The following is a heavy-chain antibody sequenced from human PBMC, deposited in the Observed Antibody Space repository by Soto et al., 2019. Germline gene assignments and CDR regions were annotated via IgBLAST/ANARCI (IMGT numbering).Heavy chain of an antibody. J-gene: IGHJ4*02. CDR2: ISYDGSNK. CDR1: GFTFSSYA. V-gene: IGHV3-30-3*01. Sequence: QVQLVESGGGVVQPGRSLRLSCAASGFTFSSYAMHWVRXAXXXGLEWVAVISYDGSNKYYADSVKGRFTISRDNSKNTLYLXMNXXXXXXXXXXXXXXXXXXXXEXYWGQGTLVTVSS. CDR3: XXXXXXXXEXY.